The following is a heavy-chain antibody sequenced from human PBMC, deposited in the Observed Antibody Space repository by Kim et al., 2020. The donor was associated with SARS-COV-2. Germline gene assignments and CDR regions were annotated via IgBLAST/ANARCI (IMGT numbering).Heavy chain of an antibody. D-gene: IGHD1-7*01. CDR3: TTAGRAVGTTPFDH. CDR2: VRRDGGAGES. Sequence: GGSLRLSCVASEFTLSDFWMHWVRQAPGKGLEWVARVRRDGGAGESDYAASVRCSITSYNTHATETLYLQRLSLEDEALSLYECTTAGRAVGTTPFDHWG. CDR1: EFTLSDFW. V-gene: IGHV3-15*07. J-gene: IGHJ4*01.